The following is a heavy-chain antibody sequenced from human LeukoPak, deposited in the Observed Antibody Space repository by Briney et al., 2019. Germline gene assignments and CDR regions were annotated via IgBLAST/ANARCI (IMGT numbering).Heavy chain of an antibody. CDR3: ARGLLAYDSHGFPIAGAPATFDF. V-gene: IGHV4-30-4*01. Sequence: SETLSLTCTVSGDSITSVDYFWSWIRQPPGKGLEWLGNIHNSENTYYNPSLQSRISLSIDTSKSEVSLRLTSVTAADTAVYFCARGLLAYDSHGFPIAGAPATFDFWGQGTLVTVSS. D-gene: IGHD3-22*01. CDR2: IHNSENT. J-gene: IGHJ4*02. CDR1: GDSITSVDYF.